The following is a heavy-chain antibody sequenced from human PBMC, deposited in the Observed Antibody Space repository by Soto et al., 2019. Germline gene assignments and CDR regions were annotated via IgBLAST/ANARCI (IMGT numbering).Heavy chain of an antibody. Sequence: GGSLRLSCAASGLNFEKCSMNWVRQPPGKGPEWLASISPASTYIRYADSVKGRFTISRDNARNSLSLQMMSLRADDTAMYFCAADTGDIEVVPATTWGQGTLVTVSS. J-gene: IGHJ4*02. CDR1: GLNFEKCS. D-gene: IGHD2-15*01. CDR2: ISPASTYI. CDR3: AADTGDIEVVPATT. V-gene: IGHV3-21*04.